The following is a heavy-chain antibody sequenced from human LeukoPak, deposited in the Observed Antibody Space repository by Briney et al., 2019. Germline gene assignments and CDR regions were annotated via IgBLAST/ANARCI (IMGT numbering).Heavy chain of an antibody. CDR3: TKDSPRGIAAAGTKVLRFVY. CDR1: GFTFSSYA. CDR2: ISGSGGST. D-gene: IGHD6-13*01. V-gene: IGHV3-23*01. J-gene: IGHJ4*02. Sequence: GGSLRLSCAASGFTFSSYAMSWVRQAPGKGLEWVSAISGSGGSTYYADSVKGRFTISRDNSKNTLYLQMNSLRAKDTAVYYCTKDSPRGIAAAGTKVLRFVYWGEGTLVTVSS.